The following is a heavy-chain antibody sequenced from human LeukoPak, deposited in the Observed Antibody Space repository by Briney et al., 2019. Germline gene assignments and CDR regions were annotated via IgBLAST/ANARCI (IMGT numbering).Heavy chain of an antibody. Sequence: PGVSLRLSCAASGFTFSNHWMHWVRHAPGKGLMWVSRISRGASRTDYADSVKGRFTISRDNSKNTLYLQMNSLRAEDTAVYYCAKDYAIPTWGQGTLVTVSS. J-gene: IGHJ5*02. CDR2: ISRGASRT. CDR1: GFTFSNHW. V-gene: IGHV3-74*01. D-gene: IGHD2-2*02. CDR3: AKDYAIPT.